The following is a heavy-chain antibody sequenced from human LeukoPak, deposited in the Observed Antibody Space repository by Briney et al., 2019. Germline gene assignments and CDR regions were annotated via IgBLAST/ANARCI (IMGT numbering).Heavy chain of an antibody. CDR1: GGSISSSSYY. V-gene: IGHV4-39*01. D-gene: IGHD4-17*01. CDR2: IYYSGST. Sequence: SETLSLTYSVSGGSISSSSYYWGWIRQPPGKGLEWIGSIYYSGSTYYNPSLKSRVTISVDTSKNQFSLKLSSLTAADTAVYYCARHPDYGDYPYYFDYWGQGTLVTVSS. CDR3: ARHPDYGDYPYYFDY. J-gene: IGHJ4*02.